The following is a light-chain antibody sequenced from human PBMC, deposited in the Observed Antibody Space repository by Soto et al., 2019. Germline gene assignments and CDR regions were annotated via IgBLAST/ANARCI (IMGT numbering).Light chain of an antibody. V-gene: IGKV3-20*01. Sequence: IGLTQSPGTLSLSPGERATLSCRASQSVRNNYLAWYQQKAGQAPRLLIYGASSRATGIPDRFSGSGSGTDFTLTISRLDPEDFAVYFCEQYNGPPFTFGQGTKLQIK. CDR3: EQYNGPPFT. J-gene: IGKJ2*01. CDR2: GAS. CDR1: QSVRNNY.